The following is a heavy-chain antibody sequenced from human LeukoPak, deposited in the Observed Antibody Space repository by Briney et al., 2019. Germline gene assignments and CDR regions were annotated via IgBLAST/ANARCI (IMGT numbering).Heavy chain of an antibody. J-gene: IGHJ4*02. CDR2: ISYDGSNK. CDR3: LSSTGTGDY. V-gene: IGHV3-30*04. D-gene: IGHD2-8*02. Sequence: PGGSLRLSCAASGFTFSSYAMHWVRQAPGKGLEWVAVISYDGSNKYYADSVKGRFTISRDNSKNSLYLQMNSLRAEDTAVYYCLSSTGTGDYWGQGTLVTVSS. CDR1: GFTFSSYA.